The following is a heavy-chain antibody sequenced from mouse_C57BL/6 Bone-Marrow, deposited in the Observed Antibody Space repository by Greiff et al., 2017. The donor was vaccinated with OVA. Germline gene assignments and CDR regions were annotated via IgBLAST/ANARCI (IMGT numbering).Heavy chain of an antibody. CDR3: ARYGYGYYFDD. J-gene: IGHJ2*01. CDR2: IDPSDSYT. D-gene: IGHD2-10*02. V-gene: IGHV1-59*01. CDR1: GYTFTSYW. Sequence: QVQLQQPGAELVRPGTSVKLSCKASGYTFTSYWMHWVKQRPGQGLEWIGVIDPSDSYTNYNQKFKGKATLTVDTSSSTAYMQLSSLTSEDSAVYDGARYGYGYYFDDWGQGTTLTVSS.